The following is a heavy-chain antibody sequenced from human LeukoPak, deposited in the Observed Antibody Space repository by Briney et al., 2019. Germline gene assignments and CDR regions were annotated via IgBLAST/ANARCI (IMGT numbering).Heavy chain of an antibody. CDR3: ASTLTFDN. V-gene: IGHV3-7*01. CDR1: GFTFSNYW. Sequence: GGSLRLSCAASGFTFSNYWMTWVRQVPGKGLEWVASIKEDGSDRYNVDSVKGRFTISRDNAKNSLSLQTSSLRAEDTAVYYCASTLTFDNWGLGILVTVSS. J-gene: IGHJ3*02. CDR2: IKEDGSDR.